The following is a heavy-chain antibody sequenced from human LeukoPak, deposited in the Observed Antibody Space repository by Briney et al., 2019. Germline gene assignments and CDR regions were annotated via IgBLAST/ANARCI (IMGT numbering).Heavy chain of an antibody. CDR1: GLTFTNYV. J-gene: IGHJ4*02. V-gene: IGHV3-23*01. Sequence: GGSLRLSCAASGLTFTNYVMSWVRQVPGKGLQWVSAVSGTGGTIYYADSVRGRFTVSRDNSVDTVYLQMNSLRAEDTAVYYCAKGRDYGSGSYFDYDYWGQGTLVTVSS. CDR2: VSGTGGTI. CDR3: AKGRDYGSGSYFDYDY. D-gene: IGHD3-10*01.